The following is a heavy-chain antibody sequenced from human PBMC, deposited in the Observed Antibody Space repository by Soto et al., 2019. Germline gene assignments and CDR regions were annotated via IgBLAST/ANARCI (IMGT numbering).Heavy chain of an antibody. D-gene: IGHD1-20*01. CDR1: GGTFSSYA. J-gene: IGHJ4*02. CDR2: IIPIFGTA. V-gene: IGHV1-69*06. Sequence: QVQLVQSGAEVKKPGSSVKVSCKASGGTFSSYAISWVRQARGQGLEWMGGIIPIFGTANYAQKFQGRVTITADKSTSTAYMELSSLISEDTAVYYCARKGIRDGYNQYYFHYWGQGTLVTVST. CDR3: ARKGIRDGYNQYYFHY.